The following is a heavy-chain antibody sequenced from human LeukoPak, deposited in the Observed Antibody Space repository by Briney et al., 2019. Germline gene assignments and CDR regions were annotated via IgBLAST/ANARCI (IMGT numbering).Heavy chain of an antibody. CDR2: IRNDESAE. CDR3: AKDRYYGSGNYYFDY. D-gene: IGHD3-10*01. CDR1: GFTFSSYG. Sequence: GGSLRLSCAASGFTFSSYGMHWVRQAPDRGLEWVAFIRNDESAEYYADSVKGRFTISRDNSQNTLYLQMNSLRAEDTAVYFCAKDRYYGSGNYYFDYWGQGTLVTVSS. J-gene: IGHJ4*02. V-gene: IGHV3-30*02.